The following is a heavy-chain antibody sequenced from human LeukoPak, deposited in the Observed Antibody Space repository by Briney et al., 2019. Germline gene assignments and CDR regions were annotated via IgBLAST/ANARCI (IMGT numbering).Heavy chain of an antibody. V-gene: IGHV3-23*01. Sequence: GGSLRLSCAASGFSFSNSDMNWFRQAPGEGPQWVANINYNGRRTYYADSVKGRFTIARDNSQSKLFLQMNGLRAEDTALYYCAKDPNWEGGYWGQGTLVTVSS. CDR2: INYNGRRT. D-gene: IGHD1-26*01. CDR1: GFSFSNSD. CDR3: AKDPNWEGGY. J-gene: IGHJ4*02.